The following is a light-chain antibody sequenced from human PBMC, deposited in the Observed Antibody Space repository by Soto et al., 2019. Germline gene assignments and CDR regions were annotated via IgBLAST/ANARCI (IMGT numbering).Light chain of an antibody. J-gene: IGKJ4*01. CDR1: QSVSSN. V-gene: IGKV3-20*01. CDR3: QQYGGSPRLT. Sequence: EIVMTQSPATLSVSPGERATLSCRASQSVSSNLAWYQQKPGQAPRLLIYGASSRATGIPDRFSGSGSGTDFTLTISRLEPEDFAVYYCQQYGGSPRLTFGGGTKVEIK. CDR2: GAS.